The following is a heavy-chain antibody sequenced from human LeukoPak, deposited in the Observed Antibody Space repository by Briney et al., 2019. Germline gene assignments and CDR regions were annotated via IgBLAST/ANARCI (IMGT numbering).Heavy chain of an antibody. CDR3: ARGSRPTTSFQYYYYGMDV. J-gene: IGHJ6*02. CDR1: GFMLSDYY. Sequence: PGGSLRLSCAASGFMLSDYYIFWIRQAPGKGLEWVSYISSSGRTIYYADSVKGRFTVSRDNAKNSLDVQMNSLRAEDTAVYYCARGSRPTTSFQYYYYGMDVWGQGTTVTVSS. D-gene: IGHD4-11*01. V-gene: IGHV3-11*01. CDR2: ISSSGRTI.